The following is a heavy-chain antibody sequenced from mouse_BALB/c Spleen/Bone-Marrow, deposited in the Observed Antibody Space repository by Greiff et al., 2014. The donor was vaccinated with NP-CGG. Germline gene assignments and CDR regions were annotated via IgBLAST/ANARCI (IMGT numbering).Heavy chain of an antibody. Sequence: LQQSGSELVRPGASVKLSCKASGYTFTSYWMHWVRQRPGQGLEWIGNIYPGSGSTNYDEKFKSKATLTVDTSSSTAYMQLSSLTSEDSAVYCCRSYDYAMDYWGQGTSVTVSS. CDR3: RSYDYAMDY. J-gene: IGHJ4*01. CDR1: GYTFTSYW. D-gene: IGHD1-1*01. V-gene: IGHV1S22*01. CDR2: IYPGSGST.